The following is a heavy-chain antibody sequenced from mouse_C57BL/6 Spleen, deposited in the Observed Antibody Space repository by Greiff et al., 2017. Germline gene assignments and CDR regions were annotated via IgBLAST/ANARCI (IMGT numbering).Heavy chain of an antibody. Sequence: VQLQQPGAELVKPGASVKMSCKASGYTFTSYWITWVKQRPGQGLEWIGDIYPGSGGTNYNEKFKSKATLPVDTSSSTAYMQLSSLTSEDSAVYYCARGSITTVVAGAMDYWGQGTSVTVSS. CDR2: IYPGSGGT. V-gene: IGHV1-55*01. J-gene: IGHJ4*01. CDR3: ARGSITTVVAGAMDY. CDR1: GYTFTSYW. D-gene: IGHD1-1*01.